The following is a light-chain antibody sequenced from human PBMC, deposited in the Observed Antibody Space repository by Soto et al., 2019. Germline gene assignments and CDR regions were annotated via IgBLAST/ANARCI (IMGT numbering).Light chain of an antibody. CDR2: GAS. V-gene: IGKV1-39*01. CDR3: QQSFTSPWT. Sequence: DIQMTQSPSSLSASVGDRVTITCRASQDIRSYFNWYQQKPGKAPNLLIYGASSLQSGVPSRFSGSGSGTDFTLTISSLQPEDFATYYCQQSFTSPWTFGQGTRVEVK. J-gene: IGKJ1*01. CDR1: QDIRSY.